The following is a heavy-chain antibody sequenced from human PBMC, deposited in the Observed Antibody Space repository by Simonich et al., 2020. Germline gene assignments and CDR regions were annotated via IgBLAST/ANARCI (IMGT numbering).Heavy chain of an antibody. CDR1: GGSISSYY. CDR2: IYYSGST. V-gene: IGHV4-59*08. CDR3: ARQEYSSSSFDY. J-gene: IGHJ4*02. Sequence: QVQLQESGTGLVKPSETLSLTCTVSGGSISSYYWSWIRQPPGKGLEWIGYIYYSGSTNYNPSLKRRVTISVDTSKNQFSLKLSSVTAADTAVYYCARQEYSSSSFDYWGQGTLVTVSS. D-gene: IGHD6-6*01.